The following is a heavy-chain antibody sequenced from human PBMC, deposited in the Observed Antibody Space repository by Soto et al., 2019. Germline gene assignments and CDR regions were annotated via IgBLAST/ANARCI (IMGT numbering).Heavy chain of an antibody. CDR3: ARGTPAASRAGGSPIDY. CDR1: GGSISSGGYD. J-gene: IGHJ4*02. CDR2: IYYSGST. V-gene: IGHV4-31*11. D-gene: IGHD2-2*01. Sequence: QVQLQESGPGLVKPSQTLSLSCAVSGGSISSGGYDWSWIRQHPGKGLEWIGYIYYSGSTYYNPSLKSRVTISVDTSKNQFSLKLSSVTAADTAVYYCARGTPAASRAGGSPIDYWGQGTLVTVSS.